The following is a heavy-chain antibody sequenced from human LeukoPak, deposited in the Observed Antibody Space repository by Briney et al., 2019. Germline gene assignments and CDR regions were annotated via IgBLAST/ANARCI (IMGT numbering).Heavy chain of an antibody. CDR2: IYTSGST. CDR3: ARVSALGHAFDI. D-gene: IGHD3/OR15-3a*01. Sequence: PSQTLSLTCTVSGGSISSGSYYWSWIRQPAGEGLEWIGRIYTSGSTNYNPSLKSRVTISVDTSKNQFSLKLSSVTAADTAVYYCARVSALGHAFDIWGQGTMVTVSS. J-gene: IGHJ3*02. V-gene: IGHV4-61*02. CDR1: GGSISSGSYY.